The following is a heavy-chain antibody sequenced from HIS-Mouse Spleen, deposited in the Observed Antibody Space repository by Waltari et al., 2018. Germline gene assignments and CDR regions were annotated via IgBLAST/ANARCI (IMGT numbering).Heavy chain of an antibody. CDR3: ARIAEGYSSGWYAFDY. CDR2: IDWDDDK. D-gene: IGHD6-19*01. Sequence: QVTLRESGPPLVQPTQTLTLPCTFAVFSLSTSALCVSWIRQPPGKALEWLARIDWDDDKYYSTSLKTRLTISKDTSKNQVVLTMTNMDPVDTATYYCARIAEGYSSGWYAFDYWGQGTLVTVSS. CDR1: VFSLSTSALC. V-gene: IGHV2-70*15. J-gene: IGHJ4*02.